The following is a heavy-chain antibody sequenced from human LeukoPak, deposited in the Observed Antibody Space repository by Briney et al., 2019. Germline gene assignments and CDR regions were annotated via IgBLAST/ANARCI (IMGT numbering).Heavy chain of an antibody. V-gene: IGHV3-30-3*01. D-gene: IGHD6-19*01. CDR1: GFTFSSYA. CDR3: AREYSSGWPTYYYYGMDV. CDR2: ISYDGSNK. J-gene: IGHJ6*02. Sequence: GGSLRLSCAASGFTFSSYAMHWVRQAPGKGLEWVAVISYDGSNKYYADSVKGRFTISRDNSKNTLYLQMNSLRAEDTAVYYCAREYSSGWPTYYYYGMDVWGQGTTVTVSS.